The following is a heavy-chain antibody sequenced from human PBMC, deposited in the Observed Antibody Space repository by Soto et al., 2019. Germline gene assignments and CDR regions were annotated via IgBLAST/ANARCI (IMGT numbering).Heavy chain of an antibody. CDR3: ARVGGRVPPLYHHAY. CDR2: INAGNGNT. D-gene: IGHD2-2*01. Sequence: ASVKVSCKASGYTFTSYAMHWVRQAPGQRLEWMGWINAGNGNTKYSQKFQGRVTITRDTSASTAYMELSSLRSEDTAVYYCARVGGRVPPLYHHAYWGEGTLVTVAS. CDR1: GYTFTSYA. J-gene: IGHJ1*01. V-gene: IGHV1-3*01.